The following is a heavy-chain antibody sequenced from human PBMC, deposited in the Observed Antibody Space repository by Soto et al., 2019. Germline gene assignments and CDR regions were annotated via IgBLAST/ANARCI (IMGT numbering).Heavy chain of an antibody. D-gene: IGHD2-21*01. CDR1: GDSISTNGYY. CDR3: ARTHYTCGLLIDY. V-gene: IGHV4-39*01. J-gene: IGHJ4*02. CDR2: VYCTGST. Sequence: ASETLSLTCSVSGDSISTNGYYWGWIRQPPGKGPQWIGNVYCTGSTFSNPSLTSRVFISVDTSKNEFSLKLTSVTAADTAVYYSARTHYTCGLLIDYWGPGTLVTVSS.